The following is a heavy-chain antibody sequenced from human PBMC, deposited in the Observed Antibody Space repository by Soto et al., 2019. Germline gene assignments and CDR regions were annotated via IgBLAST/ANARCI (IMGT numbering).Heavy chain of an antibody. V-gene: IGHV4-59*13. CDR3: ARGGARYSGYDAFDY. D-gene: IGHD5-12*01. J-gene: IGHJ4*02. Sequence: WTWIRQPPGKGLEWMGFVHYSGSTDYNPSLRSRLTISVDTSKNQFSLRLSSVTAAGTAVYYCARGGARYSGYDAFDYWGQGTLVTVSS. CDR2: VHYSGST.